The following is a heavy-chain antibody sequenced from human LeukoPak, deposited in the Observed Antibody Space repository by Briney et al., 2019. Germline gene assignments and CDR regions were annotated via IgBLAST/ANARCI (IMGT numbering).Heavy chain of an antibody. J-gene: IGHJ1*01. CDR1: GGTFSSYA. Sequence: SVKVSCKASGGTFSSYAISWVRQAPGQGLEWMGGIIPIFGTANYAQKLQGRVTITGEESTSTGYMELSSLRSEDTAVYYCASPPITQVVTQYVQHWGRAPWSPSPQ. CDR2: IIPIFGTA. V-gene: IGHV1-69*13. D-gene: IGHD3-22*01. CDR3: ASPPITQVVTQYVQH.